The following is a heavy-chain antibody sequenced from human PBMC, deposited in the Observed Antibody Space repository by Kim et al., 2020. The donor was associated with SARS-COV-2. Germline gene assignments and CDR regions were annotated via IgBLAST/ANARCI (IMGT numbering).Heavy chain of an antibody. CDR3: AKGRQLDPLDY. CDR1: GYSFTSYL. V-gene: IGHV5-10-1*01. D-gene: IGHD6-6*01. CDR2: IAPSDSYT. J-gene: IGHJ4*02. Sequence: GESLKISCKGSGYSFTSYLITWVRQMPGKGLEWMGRIAPSDSYTNYSPSFHGHVTISVDKSITTAYLQWSSLKASDTAMYYCAKGRQLDPLDYWGQGTLVTVSS.